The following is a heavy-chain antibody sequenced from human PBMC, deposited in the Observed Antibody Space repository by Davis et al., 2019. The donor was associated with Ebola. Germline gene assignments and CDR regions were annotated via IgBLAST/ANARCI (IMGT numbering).Heavy chain of an antibody. V-gene: IGHV1-2*06. CDR3: ARETNQWFGELLQFSEAFDI. CDR2: INPNSGGT. D-gene: IGHD3-10*01. CDR1: GYTFTGYY. J-gene: IGHJ3*02. Sequence: ASVKVSCKASGYTFTGYYMHWVRQAPGQGLEWMGRINPNSGGTNYAQKFQGRVTMTRDTSISTAYMELSRLRSDDTAVYYCARETNQWFGELLQFSEAFDIWGQGTMVTVSS.